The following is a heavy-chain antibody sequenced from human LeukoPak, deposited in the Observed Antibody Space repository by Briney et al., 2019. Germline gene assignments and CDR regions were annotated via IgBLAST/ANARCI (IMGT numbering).Heavy chain of an antibody. CDR3: ARLRRWLVRGFDY. CDR2: IYPGDSDT. Sequence: GESLKISCKGSGYSFSSYWIGWVRQMPGKGLEWMGIIYPGDSDTRYSPSFQGQVTISADKSISTAYLQWSSLKASDTAMYYCARLRRWLVRGFDYWGQGTLVAVSP. D-gene: IGHD6-19*01. J-gene: IGHJ4*02. CDR1: GYSFSSYW. V-gene: IGHV5-51*01.